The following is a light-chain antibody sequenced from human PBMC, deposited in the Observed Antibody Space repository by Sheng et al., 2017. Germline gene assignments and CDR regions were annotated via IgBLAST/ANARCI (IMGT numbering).Light chain of an antibody. CDR2: SST. CDR1: TGAVTSGFY. J-gene: IGLJ3*02. CDR3: LLYYGGAVV. V-gene: IGLV7-43*01. Sequence: QTVVTQEPSLTVSPGGTVTLTCASSTGAVTSGFYPNWFQQKPGQAPRALIYSSTHRHSWTPARSRAPSLGAKAALTLSGVQPEDEAEYYCLLYYGGAVVFGGGTKLTVL.